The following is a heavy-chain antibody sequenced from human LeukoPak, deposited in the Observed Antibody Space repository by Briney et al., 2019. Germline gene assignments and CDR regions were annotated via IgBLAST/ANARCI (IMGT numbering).Heavy chain of an antibody. Sequence: GGSLRLSCAASGFTFSSYGMHWVRQAPGKGLEWVSGINWNGGSTGYADSVKGRFTISRDNAKNSLYLQMNSLRAEDTALYYCARDGYYYYYYMDVWGKGTTVTVSS. V-gene: IGHV3-20*04. J-gene: IGHJ6*03. CDR3: ARDGYYYYYYMDV. CDR1: GFTFSSYG. CDR2: INWNGGST.